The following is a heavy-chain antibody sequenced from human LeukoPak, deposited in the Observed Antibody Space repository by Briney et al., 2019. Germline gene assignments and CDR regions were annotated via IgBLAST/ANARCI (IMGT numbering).Heavy chain of an antibody. CDR1: GYTCTSNY. J-gene: IGHJ4*02. Sequence: ASVKVSCKASGYTCTSNYIHWVRKAPAQGLEWMGMIYPRDGSTSYAQKFQDRVTVTRDTSTSTVHIELSGLRSEDTAVYYCARDQEGFDYWGQGTLVTVSS. CDR3: ARDQEGFDY. V-gene: IGHV1-46*01. CDR2: IYPRDGST.